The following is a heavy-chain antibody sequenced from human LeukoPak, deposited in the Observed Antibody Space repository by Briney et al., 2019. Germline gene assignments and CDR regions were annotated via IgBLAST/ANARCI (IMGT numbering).Heavy chain of an antibody. CDR3: AREGHCSSTSCTRNSNWFDP. Sequence: GSVKVSCKASGYTFTSYGISWVRQAPGQGLEWMGWISAYNGNTNYAQKLQGRVTMTTDTSTSTAYMELRSLRSDDTAVYYCAREGHCSSTSCTRNSNWFDPWGQGTLVTVSS. D-gene: IGHD2-2*01. CDR1: GYTFTSYG. CDR2: ISAYNGNT. J-gene: IGHJ5*02. V-gene: IGHV1-18*01.